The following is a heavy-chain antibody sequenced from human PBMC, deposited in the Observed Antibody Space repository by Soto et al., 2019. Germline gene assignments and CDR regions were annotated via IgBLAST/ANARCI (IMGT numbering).Heavy chain of an antibody. J-gene: IGHJ5*02. CDR3: TRDVVVANNWFDP. V-gene: IGHV1-18*04. CDR2: ISAYNGNT. D-gene: IGHD2-15*01. Sequence: ASVKVSCRASGYTFTSYGISWVRQAPGQGLEWMGWISAYNGNTNYAQKLQGRVTMTTDTSTSTAYMELRSLRSDDTAVYYCTRDVVVANNWFDPWGQGTLVTVS. CDR1: GYTFTSYG.